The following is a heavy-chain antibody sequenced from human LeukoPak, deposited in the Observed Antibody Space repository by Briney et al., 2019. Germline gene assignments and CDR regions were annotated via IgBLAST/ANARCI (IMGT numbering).Heavy chain of an antibody. CDR1: GGSFSGYY. J-gene: IGHJ4*02. V-gene: IGHV4-34*01. CDR2: INHSGST. D-gene: IGHD1-7*01. CDR3: ARGRNWNYGHFDY. Sequence: AEPLSLTCAVYGGSFSGYYWSWIRQPPGKGLEWIGEINHSGSTNYNPSLKSRVTISVDTSKNQFSLKLSSVTAADTAVYYCARGRNWNYGHFDYWGQGTLVTVSS.